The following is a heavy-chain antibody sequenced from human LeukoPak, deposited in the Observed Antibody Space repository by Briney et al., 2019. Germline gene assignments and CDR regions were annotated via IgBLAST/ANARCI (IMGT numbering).Heavy chain of an antibody. CDR2: VTGSGSVTSST. CDR3: AKEGTYNNFWSGYFH. Sequence: GGSLRLSCAASGFTFSSFAMIWVRQAPGKGLEWVSSVTGSGSVTSSTHYADSVKGRFTISRDNSKNTLYLQMNSLRAEDTALYYCAKEGTYNNFWSGYFHWGQGALVTVSS. J-gene: IGHJ4*02. V-gene: IGHV3-23*01. CDR1: GFTFSSFA. D-gene: IGHD3-3*01.